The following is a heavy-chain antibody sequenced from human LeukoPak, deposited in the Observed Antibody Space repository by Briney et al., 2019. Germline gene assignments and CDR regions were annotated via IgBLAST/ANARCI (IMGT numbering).Heavy chain of an antibody. Sequence: SETLSLTCTVSGGSINNYYWTWIRQPPGKGLEWIGYIYYSGSTNYNPSLKSRVTISVDTSKNQLSLKLTSVTAADTAVYYCARDHWLTGHFDYWGQGTLVTVSS. V-gene: IGHV4-59*01. D-gene: IGHD1-1*01. CDR2: IYYSGST. CDR1: GGSINNYY. CDR3: ARDHWLTGHFDY. J-gene: IGHJ4*02.